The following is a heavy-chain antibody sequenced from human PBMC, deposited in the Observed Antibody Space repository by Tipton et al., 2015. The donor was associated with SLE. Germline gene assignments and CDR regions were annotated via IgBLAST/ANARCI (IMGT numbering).Heavy chain of an antibody. CDR3: ARRGDAFDI. CDR1: GGSFSGYY. D-gene: IGHD3-16*01. J-gene: IGHJ3*02. Sequence: TLSLTCAVYGGSFSGYYWSWIRQPPGKGLEWIGSIYHSGSTYYNPSLKSRVTISVDTSKNQFSLKLSSVTAADTAVYYCARRGDAFDIWGQGTMVTVSS. CDR2: IYHSGST. V-gene: IGHV4-34*01.